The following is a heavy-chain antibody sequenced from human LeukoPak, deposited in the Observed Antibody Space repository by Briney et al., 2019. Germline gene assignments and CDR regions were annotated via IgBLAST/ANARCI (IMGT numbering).Heavy chain of an antibody. CDR1: GGSISSYY. J-gene: IGHJ4*02. V-gene: IGHV4-59*01. Sequence: SETLFLTCTVSGGSISSYYWSWIRQPPGKGLGWIGYIYYSGSTNYNPSLKSRVTISVDTSKNQFSLKLSSVTAADTAVYYCAREGYRTGDFDYWGQGTLVTVSS. D-gene: IGHD5-24*01. CDR3: AREGYRTGDFDY. CDR2: IYYSGST.